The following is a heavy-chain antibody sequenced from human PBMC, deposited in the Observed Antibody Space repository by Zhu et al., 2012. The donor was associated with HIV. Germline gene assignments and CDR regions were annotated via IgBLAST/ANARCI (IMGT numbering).Heavy chain of an antibody. CDR3: AREGGGSEGMSDYFDY. Sequence: QVQLQESGPGLVKPSETLSLTCTVSGGSISSHYWSWIRQPPGKGLEWIGYIYYSGSTNYNPSLKSRVTISVDTSKNQFSLKLSSVTAADTAVYYCAREGGGSEGMSDYFDYWGQGTLVTVSS. J-gene: IGHJ4*02. D-gene: IGHD6-13*01. CDR1: GGSISSHY. V-gene: IGHV4-59*11. CDR2: IYYSGST.